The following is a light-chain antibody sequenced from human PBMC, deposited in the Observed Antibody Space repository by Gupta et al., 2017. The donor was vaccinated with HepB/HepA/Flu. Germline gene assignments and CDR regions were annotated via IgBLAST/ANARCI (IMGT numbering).Light chain of an antibody. CDR3: QQDGNLQIT. Sequence: DIQMTQSPSSLSASVGDRVTITCQASQDISNYLNWYQQKPGKAPKLLIYDASNLETGVPSRFSGSGSGTDFTFTISSLQPEDVATYYCQQDGNLQITFGGGTKVEIK. CDR2: DAS. J-gene: IGKJ4*01. CDR1: QDISNY. V-gene: IGKV1-33*01.